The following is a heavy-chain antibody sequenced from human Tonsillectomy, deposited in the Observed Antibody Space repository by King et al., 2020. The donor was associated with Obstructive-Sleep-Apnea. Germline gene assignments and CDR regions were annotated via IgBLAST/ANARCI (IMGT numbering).Heavy chain of an antibody. V-gene: IGHV3-7*03. CDR3: AKGFGEFL. CDR1: GFTFSSFW. D-gene: IGHD3-10*01. J-gene: IGHJ4*02. CDR2: IKQDGTDK. Sequence: VQLVESGGGLVQPGGSLRLSCAASGFTFSSFWMSWVRQAPGKGLEWVANIKQDGTDKYYVDSVKGRFTISRDNAKNSLYLQMNSLTAEDTSMYYCAKGFGEFLWGQGTLVTVSS.